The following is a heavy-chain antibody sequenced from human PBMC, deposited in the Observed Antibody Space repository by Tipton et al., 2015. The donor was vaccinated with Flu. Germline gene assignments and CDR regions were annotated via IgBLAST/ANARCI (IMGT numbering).Heavy chain of an antibody. V-gene: IGHV4-39*01. J-gene: IGHJ4*02. CDR2: IYLSGTT. Sequence: TLSLTCTVSSGSIRSTNYFCAWIRQPPGKRLELIGSIYLSGTTYYNPSLKSRVTISVDTSKSQFSLMLRSVTAADTAVYYCARLSYYDVDLKNFYFDYWGQGALVTVSS. D-gene: IGHD3-10*02. CDR3: ARLSYYDVDLKNFYFDY. CDR1: SGSIRSTNYF.